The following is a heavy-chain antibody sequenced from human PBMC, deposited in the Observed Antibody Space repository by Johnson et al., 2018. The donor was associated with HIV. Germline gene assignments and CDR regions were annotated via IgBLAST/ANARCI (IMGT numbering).Heavy chain of an antibody. V-gene: IGHV3-30*04. CDR2: ISYDGKNN. CDR3: AREGGGTLLLGDEGAFDI. D-gene: IGHD3-16*01. J-gene: IGHJ3*02. Sequence: QVQLVESGGGLVQPGGSLRLSCAASGFTFSSYAMHWVRQAPGKGLEWVAVISYDGKNNYYTGSVKGRFTSSRDNSKNTLYLQMNSLRDEDTAVYYCAREGGGTLLLGDEGAFDIWGQGTMVTVSS. CDR1: GFTFSSYA.